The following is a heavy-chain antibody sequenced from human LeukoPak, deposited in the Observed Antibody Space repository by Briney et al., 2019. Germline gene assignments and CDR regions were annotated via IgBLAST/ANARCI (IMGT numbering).Heavy chain of an antibody. Sequence: SETLSLPCSVSGVSINPYYWSWIRQSAGKGLEWIGRVYASGTTNYHPSLNGRVTLSVDMSKNHFSLRLSSVTAADTAVYYCARDQGYTYGQTHYFDLWGQGILVTVSS. V-gene: IGHV4-4*07. D-gene: IGHD5-18*01. J-gene: IGHJ4*02. CDR3: ARDQGYTYGQTHYFDL. CDR2: VYASGTT. CDR1: GVSINPYY.